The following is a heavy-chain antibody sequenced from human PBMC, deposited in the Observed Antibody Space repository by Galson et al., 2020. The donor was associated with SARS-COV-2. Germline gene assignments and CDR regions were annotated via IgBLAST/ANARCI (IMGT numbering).Heavy chain of an antibody. CDR2: ISSSSSYI. D-gene: IGHD3-16*02. J-gene: IGHJ6*02. CDR1: GFTFSSYS. V-gene: IGHV3-21*01. CDR3: GLYGDYYYYGMGG. Sequence: TGGTLSLSCAASGFTFSSYSMNWVRQAPGKGLEWVSSISSSSSYIYYADSVKGRFTISRDNAKNSLYLQMNSLRAEDKAVYYCGLYGDYYYYGMGGWGQGTTVIVSS.